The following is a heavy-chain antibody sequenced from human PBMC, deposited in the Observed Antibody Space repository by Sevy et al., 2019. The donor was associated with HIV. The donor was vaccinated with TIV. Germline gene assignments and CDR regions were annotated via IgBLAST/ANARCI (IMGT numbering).Heavy chain of an antibody. CDR1: GFIFSDYY. Sequence: GGSLRLSCAASGFIFSDYYMAWVRQAPGKGLEWISYVSRGGYTIYYADSVEGRFSISRDDAKDSLFLQMDSLRAEDTAFYYSVRGAHYDDADWGFDYWGQGALVTVSS. D-gene: IGHD3-22*01. V-gene: IGHV3-11*01. J-gene: IGHJ4*02. CDR3: VRGAHYDDADWGFDY. CDR2: VSRGGYTI.